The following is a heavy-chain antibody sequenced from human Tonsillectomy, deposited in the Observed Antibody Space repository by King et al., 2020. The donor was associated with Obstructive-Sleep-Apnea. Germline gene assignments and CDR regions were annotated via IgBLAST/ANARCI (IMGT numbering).Heavy chain of an antibody. Sequence: VQLQQWGAGLLKPSETLSLTCAVYGGSFSGYYWSWIRKPPGKGLEWIGEINHSGSTNYNPSLKSRVTISVDTSSNQFSLKLISVTAADTAVYYCARGRYYGSGSYYPPDYWGQGTLVTVSS. CDR3: ARGRYYGSGSYYPPDY. V-gene: IGHV4-34*01. CDR1: GGSFSGYY. J-gene: IGHJ4*02. CDR2: INHSGST. D-gene: IGHD3-10*01.